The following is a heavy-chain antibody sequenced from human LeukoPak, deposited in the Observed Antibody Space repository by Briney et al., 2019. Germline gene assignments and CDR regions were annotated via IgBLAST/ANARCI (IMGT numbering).Heavy chain of an antibody. V-gene: IGHV1-69*13. CDR2: IIPTFGTA. D-gene: IGHD6-13*01. J-gene: IGHJ4*02. CDR1: GGTFSSYA. CDR3: ARVGIAAARGCFDY. Sequence: ASVKVSCKASGGTFSSYAISWVRQAPGQGLEWMGGIIPTFGTANYAQKFQGRVTITADESTSTAYMELSSLRSEDTAVYYCARVGIAAARGCFDYWGQGTLVTVSS.